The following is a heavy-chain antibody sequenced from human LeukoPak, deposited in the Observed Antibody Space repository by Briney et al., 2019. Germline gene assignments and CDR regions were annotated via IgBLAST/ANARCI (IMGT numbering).Heavy chain of an antibody. V-gene: IGHV3-48*02. CDR1: GLTFSSYS. J-gene: IGHJ3*02. CDR3: ARGPNAFDI. CDR2: ISSSSSTI. Sequence: PGGSLRLSCAASGLTFSSYSMNRCRRAPGKGLEWVSYISSSSSTIYYADSVKGRFTISRDNAKNSLYLQMNSLRDEDTAVYYCARGPNAFDIWRQGTMVTVSS.